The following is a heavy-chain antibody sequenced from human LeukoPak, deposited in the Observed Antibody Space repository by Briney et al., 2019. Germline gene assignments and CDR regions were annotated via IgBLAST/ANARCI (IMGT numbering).Heavy chain of an antibody. CDR3: ARTSTSAKFRSENWFDP. J-gene: IGHJ5*02. CDR2: ISAYNGNT. D-gene: IGHD2-21*01. CDR1: GYTFTSYG. V-gene: IGHV1-18*01. Sequence: ASVKVSCKASGYTFTSYGISWVRQAPGQGLEWMGWISAYNGNTYYAQKLQGRVTMTTDTSTSTAYMELRSLRSDDTAVYYCARTSTSAKFRSENWFDPWGQGTLVTVSS.